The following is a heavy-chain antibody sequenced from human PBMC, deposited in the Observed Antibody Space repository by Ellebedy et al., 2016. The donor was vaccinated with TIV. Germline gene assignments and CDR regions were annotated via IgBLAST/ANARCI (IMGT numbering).Heavy chain of an antibody. J-gene: IGHJ5*02. CDR1: GYTFTSYT. V-gene: IGHV1-3*01. Sequence: ASVKVSCKASGYTFTSYTMHWVRQAPGQRLEWMGWINPVNGDTKYSPNFQDRVTITRDTSATTAYMDLSSLTTDDTAVYYCTSFVFRYWFDHWGQGTLVTVSS. D-gene: IGHD3-9*01. CDR2: INPVNGDT. CDR3: TSFVFRYWFDH.